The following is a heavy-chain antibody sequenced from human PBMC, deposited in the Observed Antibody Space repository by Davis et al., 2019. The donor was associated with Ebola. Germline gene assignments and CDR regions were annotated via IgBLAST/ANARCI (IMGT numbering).Heavy chain of an antibody. V-gene: IGHV3-23*01. CDR3: VKDSSNIWFDI. CDR2: FGTVGDT. Sequence: PGGSLRLSCAASGFTFSTYAMSWVRQAPGKGLEWVSTFGTVGDTYYADSVKGRFAMSRDNSRGTLYLQMNSLRVEDSAIYYCVKDSSNIWFDIWGQGTLITASS. J-gene: IGHJ3*02. D-gene: IGHD2/OR15-2a*01. CDR1: GFTFSTYA.